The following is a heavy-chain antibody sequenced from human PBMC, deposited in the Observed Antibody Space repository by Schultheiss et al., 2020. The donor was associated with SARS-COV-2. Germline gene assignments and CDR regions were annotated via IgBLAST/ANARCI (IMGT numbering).Heavy chain of an antibody. J-gene: IGHJ4*02. Sequence: SQTLSLTCTVSGGSISSYYWSWIRQPPGKGLEWIGYIYYSGSTNYNPSLKSRVTISVDTSKNQFSLKLSSVTAADTAVYYCARSIAARRYPFDYWGQGTLVTVSS. CDR1: GGSISSYY. V-gene: IGHV4-59*01. D-gene: IGHD6-6*01. CDR3: ARSIAARRYPFDY. CDR2: IYYSGST.